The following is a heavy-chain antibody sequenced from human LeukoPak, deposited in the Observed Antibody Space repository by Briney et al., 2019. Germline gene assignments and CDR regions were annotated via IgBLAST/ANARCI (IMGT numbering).Heavy chain of an antibody. D-gene: IGHD1-26*01. CDR3: ARQPTSEPFFDY. CDR2: IYYSGST. J-gene: IGHJ4*02. V-gene: IGHV4-39*01. Sequence: SETLPLTCTVSGGSISSSSYYWGWIRQPTGKGLEWIGSIYYSGSTYYNPSLKSRVTISVDTSKNQFSLKLSSVTAADTAVYYCARQPTSEPFFDYWGQGTLVTVSS. CDR1: GGSISSSSYY.